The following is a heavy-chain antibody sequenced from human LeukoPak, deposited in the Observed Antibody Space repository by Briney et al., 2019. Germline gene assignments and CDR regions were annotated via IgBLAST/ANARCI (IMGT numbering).Heavy chain of an antibody. CDR1: GFNFSDYY. D-gene: IGHD6-19*01. CDR2: ISTSSNTI. J-gene: IGHJ3*02. CDR3: AREGQWRSFDI. Sequence: PGGSLRLSCEASGFNFSDYYMSWIRQAPGKGLEWLSYISTSSNTIYYAESVKGRFTISRDNAKNSLYLQMNSLRAEDTAVYYCAREGQWRSFDIWGQGTIVTVSS. V-gene: IGHV3-11*04.